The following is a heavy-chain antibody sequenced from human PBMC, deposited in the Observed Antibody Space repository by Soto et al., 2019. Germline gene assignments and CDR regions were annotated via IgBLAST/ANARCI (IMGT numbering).Heavy chain of an antibody. CDR1: EFTFSSYS. Sequence: GGSLRLSCAASEFTFSSYSMSWVRQAPKKGMEWVSAISGSGGSTYYADSVKGRFTISRDNSKNSLYLQMNSLRAEDTAVYYCAKDSAVVVVAAITPHYFDYWGQGTLVTVSS. CDR2: ISGSGGST. CDR3: AKDSAVVVVAAITPHYFDY. V-gene: IGHV3-23*01. J-gene: IGHJ4*02. D-gene: IGHD2-15*01.